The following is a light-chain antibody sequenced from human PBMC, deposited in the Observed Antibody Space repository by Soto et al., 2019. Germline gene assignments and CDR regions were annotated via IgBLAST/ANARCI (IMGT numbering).Light chain of an antibody. J-gene: IGKJ4*01. CDR3: QHRAIWPIT. CDR1: QSVRSH. V-gene: IGKV3-11*01. Sequence: EIVLTQSPATLSLSPGERATLSCRTSQSVRSHLVWYQQKPGQAPRLLIYDSSIRAAGLPARFSGSGYGQDFTLTISSLESEDFEVYYCQHRAIWPITFGGGTKVEIK. CDR2: DSS.